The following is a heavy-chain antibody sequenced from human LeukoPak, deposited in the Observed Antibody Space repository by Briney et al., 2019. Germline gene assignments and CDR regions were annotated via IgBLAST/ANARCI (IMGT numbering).Heavy chain of an antibody. CDR3: AREREYNYGHMLGY. CDR1: GFTFSRYS. V-gene: IGHV3-21*01. J-gene: IGHJ4*02. Sequence: GGSLRLSCAASGFTFSRYSMNWVRQAPGKGLEWVSSISSSSSYIYYADSVKGRFTISRDNAKNSLYLQMNSLRAEDTAVYYCAREREYNYGHMLGYWGQGTLVTVSS. D-gene: IGHD5-18*01. CDR2: ISSSSSYI.